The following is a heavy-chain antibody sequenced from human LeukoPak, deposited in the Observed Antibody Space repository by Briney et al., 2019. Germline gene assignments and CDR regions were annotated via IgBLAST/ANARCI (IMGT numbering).Heavy chain of an antibody. CDR3: ATSREVAGSHAFDI. V-gene: IGHV5-51*01. CDR1: GXSFTNYC. CDR2: LYPGDSAS. Sequence: RGESLKISFKGSGXSFTNYCIGWVRQMPGKGLEWMGMLYPGDSASRFSPSFQGRVTMSVDRSINTAYLQWSSLRASDTAMYYCATSREVAGSHAFDIWGQGTVVTVSS. D-gene: IGHD6-19*01. J-gene: IGHJ3*02.